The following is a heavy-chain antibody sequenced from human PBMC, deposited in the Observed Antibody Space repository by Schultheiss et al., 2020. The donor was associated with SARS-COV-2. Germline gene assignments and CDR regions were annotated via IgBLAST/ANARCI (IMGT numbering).Heavy chain of an antibody. CDR2: ISSNGGRT. D-gene: IGHD6-13*01. Sequence: GGSLRLSCSASGFTFSSYAMHWVRQAPGKGLEYVSAISSNGGRTYYADSVKGRFTISRDNSKNTLYLQMNSLRAEDTAVYYCAKGGAAAGADYWGQGTLVTVSS. CDR3: AKGGAAAGADY. J-gene: IGHJ4*02. CDR1: GFTFSSYA. V-gene: IGHV3-64*04.